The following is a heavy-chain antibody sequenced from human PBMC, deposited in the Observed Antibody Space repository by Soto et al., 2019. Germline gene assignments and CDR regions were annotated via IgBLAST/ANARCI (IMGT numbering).Heavy chain of an antibody. V-gene: IGHV1-69*08. CDR3: ARDSPIGSTYSGYDAIDS. CDR2: TIPILYVA. J-gene: IGHJ4*02. Sequence: QVQLVQSGAEVKKPGSSVKVSCKASGGTFSTSTFTWVRQAPGQGLEWMGRTIPILYVADYAQDFQGRVTITADKSTSTAYMELTSLTSKDTAVYYCARDSPIGSTYSGYDAIDSWGQGTLVTVSS. CDR1: GGTFSTST. D-gene: IGHD5-12*01.